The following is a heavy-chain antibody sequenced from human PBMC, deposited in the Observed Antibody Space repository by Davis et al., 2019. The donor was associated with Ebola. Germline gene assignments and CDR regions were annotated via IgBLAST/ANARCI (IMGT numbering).Heavy chain of an antibody. CDR1: GFTFSSYA. V-gene: IGHV3-49*04. CDR3: TRGRVYTGIAVAGTPYDY. J-gene: IGHJ4*02. Sequence: GESLKISCAASGFTFSSYAMSWVRQAPGKGLEWVGFIRSKAYGGTTEYAASVKGRFTISRDDSKSIAYLQMNSLKTEDTAVYYCTRGRVYTGIAVAGTPYDYWGQGTLVTVSS. CDR2: IRSKAYGGTT. D-gene: IGHD6-19*01.